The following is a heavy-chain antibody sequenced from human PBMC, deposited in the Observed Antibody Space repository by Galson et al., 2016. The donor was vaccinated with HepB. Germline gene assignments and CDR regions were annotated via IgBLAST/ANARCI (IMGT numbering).Heavy chain of an antibody. CDR1: GYSFSNYW. CDR3: ARRGSSGGYLYYNGMDV. J-gene: IGHJ6*02. D-gene: IGHD6-19*01. Sequence: QSGAEVKKPGESLNISCKASGYSFSNYWIGWVRQMPEKGLEWMGIIYPGDSDTTYSQSFHGQVTISADKSIDTAYRQWSSLKASDSAIYYGARRGSSGGYLYYNGMDVWGQGTTVTVSS. V-gene: IGHV5-51*01. CDR2: IYPGDSDT.